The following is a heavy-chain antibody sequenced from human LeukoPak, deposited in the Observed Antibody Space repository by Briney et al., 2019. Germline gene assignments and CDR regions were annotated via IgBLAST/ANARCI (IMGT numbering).Heavy chain of an antibody. CDR2: ISGSGGST. J-gene: IGHJ4*02. V-gene: IGHV3-23*01. Sequence: PGGSLRLSCAASGSTFSSYWMSWVRQAPGKGLEWVSAISGSGGSTYYADSVKGRFTISRDNSKNTLYLQMNSLRAEDTAVYYCAKDHFRYFAYWGQGTLVTVSS. CDR1: GSTFSSYW. D-gene: IGHD3-9*01. CDR3: AKDHFRYFAY.